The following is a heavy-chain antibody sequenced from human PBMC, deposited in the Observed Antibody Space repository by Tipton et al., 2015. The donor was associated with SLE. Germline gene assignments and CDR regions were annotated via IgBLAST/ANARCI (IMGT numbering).Heavy chain of an antibody. J-gene: IGHJ4*02. D-gene: IGHD2-21*01. CDR1: GVSFNKYW. CDR3: AGTGPVAY. Sequence: SLRLSCVASGVSFNKYWMIWVRQAPGKGLEWVANIRQDGSEKNYEDSVKGRFTISRDNAKNALYLQMNSLRVEDTAVYFCAGTGPVAYWGQGTLVTVSS. V-gene: IGHV3-7*01. CDR2: IRQDGSEK.